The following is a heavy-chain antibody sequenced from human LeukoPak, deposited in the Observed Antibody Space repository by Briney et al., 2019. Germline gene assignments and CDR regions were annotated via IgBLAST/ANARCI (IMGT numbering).Heavy chain of an antibody. J-gene: IGHJ3*02. CDR3: ARDVIVVVNRAFDI. CDR2: ISTDSTII. D-gene: IGHD3-22*01. V-gene: IGHV3-48*02. CDR1: GFTFSIYS. Sequence: GSLRLSRAASGFTFSIYSMNWVRQAPGKGLEWVSYISTDSTIIYYADSVRGRFTISRDNAKNSLYLQMNSLRDEDTAVYYCARDVIVVVNRAFDIWGQGTMVTVSS.